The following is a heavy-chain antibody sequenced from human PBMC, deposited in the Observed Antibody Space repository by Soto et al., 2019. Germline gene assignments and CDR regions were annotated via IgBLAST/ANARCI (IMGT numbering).Heavy chain of an antibody. Sequence: VGSLRLCCAASGFTFSGYAMSWVRQAPGKGLEWVSAISGSGGSTYYADSVKGRFTISRDNSKNTLYLQMNSLRAEDTAVYYCAKAITFGGVSPSASDYWGQGTLVTVSP. J-gene: IGHJ4*02. CDR1: GFTFSGYA. D-gene: IGHD3-16*01. CDR2: ISGSGGST. V-gene: IGHV3-23*01. CDR3: AKAITFGGVSPSASDY.